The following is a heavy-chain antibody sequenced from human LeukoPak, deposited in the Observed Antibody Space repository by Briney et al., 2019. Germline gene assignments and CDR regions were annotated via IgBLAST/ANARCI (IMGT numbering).Heavy chain of an antibody. J-gene: IGHJ4*02. CDR3: ARDSGGVDSGLDY. Sequence: ASVKVSCKASGYTFTGYYTHWVRQAPGQGLEWMGRINPNSGGTNYAQKFQGRVTMTRDTSISAAYMELSRLRSDDTAVYYCARDSGGVDSGLDYWGQGTLVTVSS. D-gene: IGHD3-10*01. V-gene: IGHV1-2*02. CDR1: GYTFTGYY. CDR2: INPNSGGT.